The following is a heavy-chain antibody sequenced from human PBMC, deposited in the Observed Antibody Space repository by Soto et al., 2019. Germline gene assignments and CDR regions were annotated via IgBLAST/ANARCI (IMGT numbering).Heavy chain of an antibody. V-gene: IGHV4-34*01. Sequence: QVHLEQWGAGLLKPSETLSLTCAVYGGSLSGYFWSWVRQPPGKGLDRIGEINHSGSTNYNPSLRRRVTISVDTSKHQFSLRLSSMTAADSAIYYCASYHYYDFWIGSRHYMDVWGKGTTVTVSS. J-gene: IGHJ6*03. D-gene: IGHD3-3*01. CDR3: ASYHYYDFWIGSRHYMDV. CDR1: GGSLSGYF. CDR2: INHSGST.